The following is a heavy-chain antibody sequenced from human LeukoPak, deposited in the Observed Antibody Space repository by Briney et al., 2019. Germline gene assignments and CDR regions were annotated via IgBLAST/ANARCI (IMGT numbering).Heavy chain of an antibody. D-gene: IGHD1-14*01. V-gene: IGHV3-30*18. J-gene: IGHJ6*02. Sequence: GGSLRLSCAASGFTFSSYGMHWVRQAPGMGLEWVAVISYDGSNKYYADSVKGRFTISRDNSKNTLYLQMNSLRAEDTAVYYCAKWEPGTAFYYYYGMDVWGQGTTVTVSS. CDR3: AKWEPGTAFYYYYGMDV. CDR2: ISYDGSNK. CDR1: GFTFSSYG.